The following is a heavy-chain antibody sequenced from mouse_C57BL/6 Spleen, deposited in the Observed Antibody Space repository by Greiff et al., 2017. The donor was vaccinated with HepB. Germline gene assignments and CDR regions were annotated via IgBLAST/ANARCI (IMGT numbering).Heavy chain of an antibody. V-gene: IGHV1-49*01. J-gene: IGHJ4*01. CDR2: FTMYSDAT. D-gene: IGHD3-2*02. CDR1: YFAFMASA. Sequence: LQQSGAELVRPGSSVKLSCKDSYFAFMASAMPWVKQRPGHGLEWIGSFTMYSDATEYSENFKGKATLTANKSSSTAYMELSSLTSEDAAVYYCASADSSGPYYYAMDYWGQGTSVTVSS. CDR3: ASADSSGPYYYAMDY.